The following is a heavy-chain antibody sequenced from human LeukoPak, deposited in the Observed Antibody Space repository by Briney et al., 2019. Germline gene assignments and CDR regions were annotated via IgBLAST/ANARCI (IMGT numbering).Heavy chain of an antibody. V-gene: IGHV4-39*01. J-gene: IGHJ4*02. CDR2: IYYSGST. D-gene: IGHD3-9*01. CDR3: ARAYYDILTGYYPFDY. Sequence: SETLSLTCTVSGGSISSSSYYWGWIRQPPGKGLEWIGNIYYSGSTYYNPSLKSRVTISVDTSKNQFSLKLSSVTAADTAVYYCARAYYDILTGYYPFDYWGQGTLVTVSS. CDR1: GGSISSSSYY.